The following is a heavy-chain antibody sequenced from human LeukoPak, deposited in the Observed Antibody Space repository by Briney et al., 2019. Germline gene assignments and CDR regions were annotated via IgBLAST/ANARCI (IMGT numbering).Heavy chain of an antibody. D-gene: IGHD1-26*01. CDR3: ARGRMGATLAYFDY. CDR2: INHSGST. Sequence: PSETLSLTCAVYGGSFSGYYWSWIRQPPGRGLEWIGEINHSGSTNHNPSLKSRVTISVDTSKNQFSLKLSSVTAADTAVYYCARGRMGATLAYFDYWGQGTLVTVSS. V-gene: IGHV4-34*01. CDR1: GGSFSGYY. J-gene: IGHJ4*02.